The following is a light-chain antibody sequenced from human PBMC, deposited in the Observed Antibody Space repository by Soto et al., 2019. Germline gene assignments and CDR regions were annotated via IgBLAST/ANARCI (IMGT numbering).Light chain of an antibody. CDR1: QGIRTW. CDR3: QQANSFPFT. J-gene: IGKJ3*01. Sequence: DIPMTQSPSSVSASVGDRVTITCRASQGIRTWLAWYQQKPGKPPKLLIYVASSLQSGVPSRFSGSGSGTDFTLTISSLQPEDFATYYCQQANSFPFTLGPGTKVDIK. CDR2: VAS. V-gene: IGKV1-12*02.